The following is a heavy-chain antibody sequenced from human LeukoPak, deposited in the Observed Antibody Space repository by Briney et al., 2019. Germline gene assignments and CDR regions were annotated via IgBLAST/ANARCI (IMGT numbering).Heavy chain of an antibody. CDR2: IYYSGSI. D-gene: IGHD2-21*02. Sequence: SETLSLTRTVSGRSISSSSYYWGWIRQTPGRGLEWIGRIYYSGSIYYNPSLKSRVTLSVDTAKNQFSLKLSSVTAAGTAVYCWAGLVVVVTAEGDCRGEGGLVTVSS. J-gene: IGHJ4*02. CDR1: GRSISSSSYY. V-gene: IGHV4-39*01. CDR3: AGLVVVVTAEGDC.